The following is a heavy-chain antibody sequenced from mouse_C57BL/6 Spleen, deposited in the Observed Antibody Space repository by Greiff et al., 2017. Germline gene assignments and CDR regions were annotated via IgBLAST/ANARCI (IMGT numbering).Heavy chain of an antibody. CDR3: TRRDYGSSFDY. J-gene: IGHJ2*01. Sequence: VKLQQPGAELVMPGASVKLSCKASGYTFTSYWMHWVKQRPGQGLEWIGEIDPSDSYTNYNQKFKGKSTLTVAKSSSTAYMQLSSLTSEDSAVYYCTRRDYGSSFDYWGQDTTLTVSS. V-gene: IGHV1-69*01. CDR2: IDPSDSYT. CDR1: GYTFTSYW. D-gene: IGHD1-1*01.